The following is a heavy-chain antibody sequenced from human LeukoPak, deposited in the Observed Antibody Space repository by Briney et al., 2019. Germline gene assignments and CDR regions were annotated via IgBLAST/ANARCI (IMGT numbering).Heavy chain of an antibody. Sequence: PGGSLRLSCAASGFTFRNYGMEWVRQAPGKGLEWVAVIWYDGSNKYYADSVKGRFTISRDNSKNTLYLQMNSLRAEDTSVYYCASEAWWGQGTLVTVSS. CDR3: ASEAW. J-gene: IGHJ4*02. CDR1: GFTFRNYG. CDR2: IWYDGSNK. V-gene: IGHV3-33*01.